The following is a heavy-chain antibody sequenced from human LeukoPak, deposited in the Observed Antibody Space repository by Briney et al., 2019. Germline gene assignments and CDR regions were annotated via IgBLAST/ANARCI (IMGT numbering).Heavy chain of an antibody. CDR3: ARGSYYDFWSGLNGGHWFDP. D-gene: IGHD3-3*01. CDR2: MNYSGSS. V-gene: IGHV4-34*01. CDR1: GGTFSSGQY. J-gene: IGHJ5*02. Sequence: SETLSLTCAASGGTFSSGQYWSWIRQPPRKVLAGNGEMNYSGSSNYNPALKGRVTISVDTSKNQCSLKLSSVTAADTAVYYCARGSYYDFWSGLNGGHWFDPWGQGTLVTVSS.